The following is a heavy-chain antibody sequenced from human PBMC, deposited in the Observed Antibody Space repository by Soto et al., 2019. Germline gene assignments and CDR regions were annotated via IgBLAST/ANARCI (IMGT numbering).Heavy chain of an antibody. J-gene: IGHJ3*02. CDR1: GFTFSSYA. Sequence: GVSLRLSCSASGFTFSSYAMHWVRHAPGKGLEWVAVISYDGSNKYYADCVKGRFTISRDNSKTTLYRQINSLRAEDTAVYYCARGRRQYYYDSSGYSTDAFDIWGQGTMVTVSS. CDR3: ARGRRQYYYDSSGYSTDAFDI. CDR2: ISYDGSNK. V-gene: IGHV3-30-3*01. D-gene: IGHD3-22*01.